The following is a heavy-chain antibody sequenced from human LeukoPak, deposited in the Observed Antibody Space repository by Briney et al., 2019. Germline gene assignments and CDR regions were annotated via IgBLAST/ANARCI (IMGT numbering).Heavy chain of an antibody. CDR1: GYSISRGYY. V-gene: IGHV4-38-2*02. J-gene: IGHJ4*02. CDR2: IYHSEST. D-gene: IGHD4-17*01. CDR3: ARDRHGDYYADY. Sequence: PSETLSLTCAVSGYSISRGYYWAWSRQPPGKGVEWIGSIYHSESTYYNPSLKSRVTISVDTSKNQFSLKLSSVTAADTAVYYWARDRHGDYYADYWGQGTLVTVSS.